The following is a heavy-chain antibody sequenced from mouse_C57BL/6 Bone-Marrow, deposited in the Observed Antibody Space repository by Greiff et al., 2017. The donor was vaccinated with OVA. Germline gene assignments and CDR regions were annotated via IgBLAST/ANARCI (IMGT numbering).Heavy chain of an antibody. Sequence: VKLMESGPELVKPGASVKISCKASGYAFSSSWMNWLKQRPGKGLEWIGRIYPGDGDTNYNGKFKGKATLTADKSSSTAYMQLSSLTSEDSAVYFCARSGYYYGSSYPDYWGQGTTLTVSS. J-gene: IGHJ2*01. CDR1: GYAFSSSW. CDR3: ARSGYYYGSSYPDY. D-gene: IGHD1-1*01. CDR2: IYPGDGDT. V-gene: IGHV1-82*01.